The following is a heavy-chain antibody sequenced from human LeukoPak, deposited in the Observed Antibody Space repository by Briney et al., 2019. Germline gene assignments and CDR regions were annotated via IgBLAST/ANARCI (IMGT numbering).Heavy chain of an antibody. D-gene: IGHD1-26*01. V-gene: IGHV4-59*01. Sequence: SETLSLTCTVSGVSISSYYWSWIRQPPGKGLEWIGYIYYSGSTNYNPSLKSRVTISVDTSKNQFSLKLSSVTAADTAVYYCAKLELLNYFDYWGQGTLVTVSS. J-gene: IGHJ4*02. CDR3: AKLELLNYFDY. CDR2: IYYSGST. CDR1: GVSISSYY.